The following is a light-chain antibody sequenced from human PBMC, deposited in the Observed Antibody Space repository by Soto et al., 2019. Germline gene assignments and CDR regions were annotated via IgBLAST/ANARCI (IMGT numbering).Light chain of an antibody. CDR2: GAS. CDR3: QQYGSSPLT. V-gene: IGKV3-20*01. J-gene: IGKJ4*01. Sequence: EIVMTQSPATLSVSPGERATLSCRASQSVSSSYLAWYQQKPGLAPRLLIYGASSRATGIPDRFGGSGSGTDFTLTINRLEPEDFAVYYCQQYGSSPLTFGGGTKVDIK. CDR1: QSVSSSY.